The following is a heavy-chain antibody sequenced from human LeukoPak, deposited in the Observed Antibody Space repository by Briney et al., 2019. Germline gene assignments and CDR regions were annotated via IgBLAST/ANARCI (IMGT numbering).Heavy chain of an antibody. J-gene: IGHJ4*02. V-gene: IGHV3-23*01. CDR3: AKDRITFGRAIVMTY. CDR2: ISATGSST. D-gene: IGHD3-16*02. Sequence: PGGSLRLSCAASGFTFSTYTMAWVRQAPGKGLEWVSTISATGSSTYYADSVKGRFTVSRDNSKNTLYLQMSSLRTEETAVYYCAKDRITFGRAIVMTYWGQGTLVTVSS. CDR1: GFTFSTYT.